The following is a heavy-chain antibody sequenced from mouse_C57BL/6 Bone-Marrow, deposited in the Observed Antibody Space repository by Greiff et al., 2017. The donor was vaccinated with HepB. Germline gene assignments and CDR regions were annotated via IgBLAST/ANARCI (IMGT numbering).Heavy chain of an antibody. CDR2: IDPSDSYT. Sequence: QVQLQQPGAELVMPGASVKLSCKASGYTFTSYWMHWVKQRPGQGLEWIGEIDPSDSYTNYNQKFKGKSTLTVDKSSSKAYMQLSSLTSEDSAVYYCAAYGNYGYWGQGTTLTVSS. CDR1: GYTFTSYW. D-gene: IGHD2-1*01. V-gene: IGHV1-69*01. CDR3: AAYGNYGY. J-gene: IGHJ2*01.